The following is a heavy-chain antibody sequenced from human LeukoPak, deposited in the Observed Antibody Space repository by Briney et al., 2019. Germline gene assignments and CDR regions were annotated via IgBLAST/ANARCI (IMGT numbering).Heavy chain of an antibody. CDR3: ARELYGSGSYYFDY. CDR1: GFTFSIYA. Sequence: SGGSLRLSCAASGFTFSIYAMHWVRQAPGKGLEWVAVISYDGSNKYYADSVKGRFTISRDNSKNTLYLQMNSLRAEDTAVYYCARELYGSGSYYFDYWGQGTLVTVSS. D-gene: IGHD3-10*01. J-gene: IGHJ4*02. CDR2: ISYDGSNK. V-gene: IGHV3-30-3*01.